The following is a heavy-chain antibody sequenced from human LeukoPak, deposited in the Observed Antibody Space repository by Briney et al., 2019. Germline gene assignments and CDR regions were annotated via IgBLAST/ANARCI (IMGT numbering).Heavy chain of an antibody. CDR1: GFTLSSYA. CDR2: ISATGTST. Sequence: GGSLRLSCAASGFTLSSYAMTWVRQAPGKGLEWVSTISATGTSTYYADSVKGRLTISRDNSKNTLYLQMNSLRAEDTAVYYCATQTWMRKFDYWGQGTLVTVSS. J-gene: IGHJ4*02. V-gene: IGHV3-23*01. D-gene: IGHD5-12*01. CDR3: ATQTWMRKFDY.